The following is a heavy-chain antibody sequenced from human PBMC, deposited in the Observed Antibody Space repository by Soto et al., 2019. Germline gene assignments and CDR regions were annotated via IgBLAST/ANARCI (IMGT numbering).Heavy chain of an antibody. V-gene: IGHV3-23*01. CDR1: GFTFSSYG. J-gene: IGHJ5*02. D-gene: IGHD4-17*01. CDR3: AKDSGDYT. CDR2: IGSSGYRT. Sequence: LGGSLRLSCAASGFTFSSYGMSWVRQAPGKGLEWVSSIGSSGYRTDYADSVKGRFTISRDNSKITLYLQMNSLRAEDTAVYYCAKDSGDYTWGQGTLVTVSS.